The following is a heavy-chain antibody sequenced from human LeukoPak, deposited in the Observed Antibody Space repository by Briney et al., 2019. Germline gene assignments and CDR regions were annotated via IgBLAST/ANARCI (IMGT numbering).Heavy chain of an antibody. D-gene: IGHD2-2*01. V-gene: IGHV1-2*02. CDR3: ASSYCSSTSCYDTIDY. J-gene: IGHJ4*02. CDR1: GYTFTGYY. CDR2: INPNSGGT. Sequence: ASVKVSCKASGYTFTGYYMHWVRQAPGQGLEWMGWINPNSGGTNYAQKFQGRVTMTRDTSISTAYMELSRLRSDDTAVYYCASSYCSSTSCYDTIDYWGQGTLVTGSS.